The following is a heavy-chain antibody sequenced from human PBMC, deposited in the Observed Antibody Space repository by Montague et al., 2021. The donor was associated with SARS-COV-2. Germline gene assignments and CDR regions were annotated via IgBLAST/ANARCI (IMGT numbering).Heavy chain of an antibody. CDR1: GGSISSGTYY. V-gene: IGHV4-39*01. Sequence: SETLSLTCTVSGGSISSGTYYWGWVRPPREKGLVWIGIYNYSSKYHNXXXLKRRVTISVYTNKNQFYLQVTSATAAAAAVYYCARRPQWQLSCFLDLWGRGTLVTVSS. CDR3: ARRPQWQLSCFLDL. CDR2: YNYSSKY. J-gene: IGHJ2*01. D-gene: IGHD6-19*01.